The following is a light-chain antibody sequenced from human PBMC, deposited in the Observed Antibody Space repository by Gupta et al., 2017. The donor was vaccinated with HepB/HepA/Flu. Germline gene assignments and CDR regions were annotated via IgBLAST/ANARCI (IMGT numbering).Light chain of an antibody. CDR2: DAS. CDR3: QQYDNLPLT. Sequence: PITRSPSSLSASVGDRVTITCQASQDISNYLNWYQQKPGKAPKLLIYDASNLETGVPSRFSGSGSGTDFTFTISSLQPEDIATYYCQQYDNLPLTFGGGTKVEIK. CDR1: QDISNY. J-gene: IGKJ4*01. V-gene: IGKV1-33*01.